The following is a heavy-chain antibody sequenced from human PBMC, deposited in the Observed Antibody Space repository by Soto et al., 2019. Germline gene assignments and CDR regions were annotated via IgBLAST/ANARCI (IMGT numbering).Heavy chain of an antibody. CDR1: GFTCSDYY. D-gene: IGHD2-2*01. CDR2: TSRSNSHT. CDR3: ARECKYCSSMDSLDV. V-gene: IGHV3-11*05. Sequence: QVQLVESGAGSVKPGGSLRLSCAASGFTCSDYYITWIRQAPGKGLEWLSYTSRSNSHTIYADSVKGRFTISRDNAKNSLYLQMNSLRAEDTAVYYCARECKYCSSMDSLDVWGQGTMVTVSS. J-gene: IGHJ6*02.